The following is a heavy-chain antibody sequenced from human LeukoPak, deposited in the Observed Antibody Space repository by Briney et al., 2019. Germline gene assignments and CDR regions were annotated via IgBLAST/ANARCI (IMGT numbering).Heavy chain of an antibody. CDR1: GGSFSGYY. J-gene: IGHJ4*02. V-gene: IGHV4-34*01. Sequence: PSETLSLTCAVYGGSFSGYYWSWIRQPPGKGLEWIGEINHSGSTNYNPSLKSRVTTSIDKSKNQFSLNLRSVTAADTAVHYCARSGGYSGYDVDYWGQGTLVTVSS. D-gene: IGHD5-12*01. CDR3: ARSGGYSGYDVDY. CDR2: INHSGST.